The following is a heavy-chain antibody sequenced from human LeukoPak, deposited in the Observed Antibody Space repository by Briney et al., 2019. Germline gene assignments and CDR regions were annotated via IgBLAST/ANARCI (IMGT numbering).Heavy chain of an antibody. CDR3: ARSGEISAYYYYMDV. Sequence: SETLSLTCTVSGGSISSYYWSWIRQPAGKGLEWIGRIYTSGSTNYNPSLKSRVTMSVDTSKNQFSLKLSSVTAADTAVYYCARSGEISAYYYYMDVWGKGTTVTVSS. V-gene: IGHV4-4*07. J-gene: IGHJ6*03. CDR2: IYTSGST. D-gene: IGHD3-10*01. CDR1: GGSISSYY.